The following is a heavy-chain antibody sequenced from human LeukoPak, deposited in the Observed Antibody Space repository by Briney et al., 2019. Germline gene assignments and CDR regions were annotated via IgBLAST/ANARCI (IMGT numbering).Heavy chain of an antibody. D-gene: IGHD4-17*01. Sequence: ASVKVSCKASGYTFTGYYMHWVRQAPGQGLEWMGWINPNSGGTNYAQKFQGRVTMTRDTSISTAYMELSRLRSDDTAVYYCARASPPDYGGAFDIWGQGTMVTVSS. V-gene: IGHV1-2*02. CDR1: GYTFTGYY. CDR3: ARASPPDYGGAFDI. J-gene: IGHJ3*02. CDR2: INPNSGGT.